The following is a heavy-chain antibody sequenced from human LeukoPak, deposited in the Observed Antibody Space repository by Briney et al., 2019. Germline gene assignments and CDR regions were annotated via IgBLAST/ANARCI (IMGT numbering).Heavy chain of an antibody. V-gene: IGHV4-39*01. CDR2: IYYSGNT. Sequence: PSETLSLTCTVSGVSISSSNSYWGWIRQPPGKGLEWIGSIYYSGNTYYNASLKSQVSISKDTSKNQFSLRLTSVTAADTAVYYCARQSGSGLFILPGGQGTLVTVSS. CDR3: ARQSGSGLFILP. J-gene: IGHJ4*02. D-gene: IGHD3/OR15-3a*01. CDR1: GVSISSSNSY.